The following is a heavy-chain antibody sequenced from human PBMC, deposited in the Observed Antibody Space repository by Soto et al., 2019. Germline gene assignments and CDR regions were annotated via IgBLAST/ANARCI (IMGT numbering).Heavy chain of an antibody. CDR2: IYYSGST. J-gene: IGHJ6*02. D-gene: IGHD3-22*01. V-gene: IGHV4-59*01. Sequence: SETLSLTCTVSGGSISSYYWSWIRQPPGKGLGWIGYIYYSGSTNYNPSLKSRVTISVDTSKNQFSLKLSSVTAADTAVYYCARDSYDSTLPYYYGMDVWGQGTTVTVSS. CDR3: ARDSYDSTLPYYYGMDV. CDR1: GGSISSYY.